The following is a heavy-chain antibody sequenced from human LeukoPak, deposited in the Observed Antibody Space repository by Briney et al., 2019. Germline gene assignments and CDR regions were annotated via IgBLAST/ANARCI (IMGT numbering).Heavy chain of an antibody. J-gene: IGHJ5*02. CDR1: GGSIADYY. CDR2: IYYSGIT. D-gene: IGHD1-1*01. Sequence: SETLSLTCTVSGGSIADYYWNWIRQSPGKGLEWIGYIYYSGITNYNPSLKSRVTISVDTSKNQFYLKLNPVTTADTAVYYCARNWWFGPWGQGTLVTVSS. V-gene: IGHV4-59*01. CDR3: ARNWWFGP.